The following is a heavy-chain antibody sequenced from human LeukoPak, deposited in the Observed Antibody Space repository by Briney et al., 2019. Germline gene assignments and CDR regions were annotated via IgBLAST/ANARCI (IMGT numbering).Heavy chain of an antibody. Sequence: SETLSLTCAVYGGSFSGYYWTWIRQPPGKGLEWIGYFYDSGSTNYNPSLKSRVTISVDTSKNLLSLKLASVTAADTAVYYCARVRRTYFDYWGQGTLVTVSS. V-gene: IGHV4-59*01. CDR2: FYDSGST. J-gene: IGHJ4*02. CDR3: ARVRRTYFDY. CDR1: GGSFSGYY.